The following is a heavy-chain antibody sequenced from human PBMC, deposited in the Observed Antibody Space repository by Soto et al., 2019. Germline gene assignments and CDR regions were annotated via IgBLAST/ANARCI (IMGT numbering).Heavy chain of an antibody. D-gene: IGHD2-21*01. J-gene: IGHJ6*02. CDR1: GFTFSSYW. Sequence: GGSLRLSCAASGFTFSSYWMSWFRQAPGKGLEWVANIKQDGSEKYYVDSVKGRFTISRDNAKNSLYLQMNSLRAEDTAVYYCARETRTVIAYYYGMDVWGQGTTVTVSS. CDR3: ARETRTVIAYYYGMDV. V-gene: IGHV3-7*03. CDR2: IKQDGSEK.